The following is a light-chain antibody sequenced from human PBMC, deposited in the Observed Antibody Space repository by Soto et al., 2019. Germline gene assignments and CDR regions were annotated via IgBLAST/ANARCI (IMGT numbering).Light chain of an antibody. CDR1: QGIRND. J-gene: IGKJ1*01. Sequence: AIQMTQSPSSLTASVGDTVTTTCRASQGIRNDLGWYQQKPGEAPKLLIYAASSVQSGVPSRVSGSGSGTDFTLTISSLQPEDFATYYCLQDYNYPLTFGQGTKVDIK. V-gene: IGKV1-6*01. CDR3: LQDYNYPLT. CDR2: AAS.